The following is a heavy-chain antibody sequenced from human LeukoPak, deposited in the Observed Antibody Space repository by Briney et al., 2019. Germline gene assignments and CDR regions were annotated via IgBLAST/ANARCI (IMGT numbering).Heavy chain of an antibody. CDR3: ARDTAVAEGAFDI. V-gene: IGHV4-30-4*08. D-gene: IGHD6-19*01. Sequence: SQTLSLTCIESGGSISSGDYYWSWIRQPPGKGLEWIGYIYYSGSTYYNPSLKSRVTIAVDTSKNQFSLKLSSVTAADTAVYYCARDTAVAEGAFDIWGQGTMVTVSS. CDR2: IYYSGST. J-gene: IGHJ3*02. CDR1: GGSISSGDYY.